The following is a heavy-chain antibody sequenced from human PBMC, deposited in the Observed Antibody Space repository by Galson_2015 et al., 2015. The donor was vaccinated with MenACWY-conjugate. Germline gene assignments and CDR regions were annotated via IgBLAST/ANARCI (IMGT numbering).Heavy chain of an antibody. CDR1: GGSISSRSYY. D-gene: IGHD3-22*01. CDR2: IYYSGST. J-gene: IGHJ1*01. CDR3: ARGPLSYYYDSSGYTEPLKAEYFQH. V-gene: IGHV4-39*07. Sequence: ETLSLTCTVSGGSISSRSYYWGWIRQPPGKGLEWIGSIYYSGSTYYNPSLKSRVTISVDTSKNQFSLKLSSVTAADTAVYYCARGPLSYYYDSSGYTEPLKAEYFQHWGQGTLVTVSS.